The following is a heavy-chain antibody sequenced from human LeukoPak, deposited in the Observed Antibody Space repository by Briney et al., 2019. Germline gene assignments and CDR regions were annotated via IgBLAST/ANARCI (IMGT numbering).Heavy chain of an antibody. D-gene: IGHD3-9*01. Sequence: ASVKVSCKASGYTFTSYGINWVRQAPGQGLEWMGWISADNGFTASAQNLQGRVTMTTDTSTNTAYMELRSLRSDDTAVYYCARDLPVLRYFDWPLDYWGQGTLVTVSS. CDR3: ARDLPVLRYFDWPLDY. V-gene: IGHV1-18*01. CDR1: GYTFTSYG. J-gene: IGHJ4*02. CDR2: ISADNGFT.